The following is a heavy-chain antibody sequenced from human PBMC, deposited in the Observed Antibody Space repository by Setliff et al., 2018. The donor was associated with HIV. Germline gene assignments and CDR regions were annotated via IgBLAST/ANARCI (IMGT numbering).Heavy chain of an antibody. CDR2: ISHSGST. D-gene: IGHD6-13*01. Sequence: PSETLSLTCTVFGGSIRDYYWSWVRQAPGKELEWIGYISHSGSTNYHPSLRSRVTISLDMSKNQFSLKLKSMTAADTAVYYCAREKYSTDWTQQNAFDLWGQGIKVTVSS. CDR1: GGSIRDYY. CDR3: AREKYSTDWTQQNAFDL. J-gene: IGHJ3*01. V-gene: IGHV4-59*12.